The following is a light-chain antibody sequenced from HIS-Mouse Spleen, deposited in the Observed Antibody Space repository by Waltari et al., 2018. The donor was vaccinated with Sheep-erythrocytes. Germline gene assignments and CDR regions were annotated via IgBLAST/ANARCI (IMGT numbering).Light chain of an antibody. V-gene: IGLV2-14*01. CDR3: SSYTSSSTWV. J-gene: IGLJ3*02. CDR1: SSDVGGYNY. CDR2: EVS. Sequence: QSALTQPASVSGSPGQSITIPCTGTSSDVGGYNYVPWYQQHPGKAPKLMIYEVSNQPSGVSNRFSGSKSGNTASLTISGLQAEDEADYYCSSYTSSSTWVFGGGTKLTVL.